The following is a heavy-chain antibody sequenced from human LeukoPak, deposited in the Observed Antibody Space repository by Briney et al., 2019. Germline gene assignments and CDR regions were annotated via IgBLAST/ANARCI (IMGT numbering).Heavy chain of an antibody. CDR2: IYTSGST. D-gene: IGHD3-22*01. Sequence: SETLSLTCTVSGGSISSGSYYWSWIRQPAGKGLEWIGRIYTSGSTNYNPSLKSRVTISVDTSKNQFSLKLSSVTAADTAVYYCQLYYYVSSGYFFDYWGQGTLVTVSS. V-gene: IGHV4-61*02. J-gene: IGHJ4*02. CDR1: GGSISSGSYY. CDR3: QLYYYVSSGYFFDY.